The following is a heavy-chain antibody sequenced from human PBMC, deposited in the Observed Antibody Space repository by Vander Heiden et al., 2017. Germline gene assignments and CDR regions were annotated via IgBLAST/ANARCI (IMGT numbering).Heavy chain of an antibody. Sequence: QVQLQQWGAGLVKPSETLCLTCGVFGGSFGGYYCSWIRQSPGKGLEWIGEINHSGSTNYNPSLKSRVTISVDTSKNQFSLKLRSVTAADTAVYYCARATVTALPDYWGQGTLVTVSS. V-gene: IGHV4-34*01. CDR1: GGSFGGYY. CDR3: ARATVTALPDY. D-gene: IGHD2-21*02. CDR2: INHSGST. J-gene: IGHJ4*02.